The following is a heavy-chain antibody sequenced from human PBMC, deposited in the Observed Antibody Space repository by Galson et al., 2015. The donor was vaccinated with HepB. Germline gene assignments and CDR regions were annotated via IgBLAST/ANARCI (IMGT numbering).Heavy chain of an antibody. D-gene: IGHD3-10*01. CDR1: GYTFTSYG. CDR2: ISAYNGNT. Sequence: SVKVSCKASGYTFTSYGISWVRQAPGQGLEWMGWISAYNGNTNYAQKLQGRVTMTTDTSTSTAYMELRGLRSDDTAVYYCARVVRGVILYYYYYMDVWGKGTTVTVSS. V-gene: IGHV1-18*01. CDR3: ARVVRGVILYYYYYMDV. J-gene: IGHJ6*03.